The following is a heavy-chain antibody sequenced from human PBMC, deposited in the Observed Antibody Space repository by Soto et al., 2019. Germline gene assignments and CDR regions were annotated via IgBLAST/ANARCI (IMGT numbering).Heavy chain of an antibody. J-gene: IGHJ6*02. CDR3: ARVLWFGNLLHKYYYVLDV. CDR1: GFTFSGYA. V-gene: IGHV3-30-3*01. CDR2: ISYDGSNE. D-gene: IGHD3-10*01. Sequence: QVQLVESGGSVVQPGRSLRLSCAASGFTFSGYALHWVRQAPGKGLEWVAVISYDGSNELYADSVKGRFTISRDNSNNTLYLQMHSLRAEDTGVYYCARVLWFGNLLHKYYYVLDVWGQGTTVTVSS.